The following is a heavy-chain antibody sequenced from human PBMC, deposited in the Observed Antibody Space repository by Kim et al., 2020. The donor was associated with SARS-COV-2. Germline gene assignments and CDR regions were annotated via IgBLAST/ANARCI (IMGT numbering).Heavy chain of an antibody. Sequence: GGSLRLSCAASGFTFDDYAMHWVRQAPGKGLEWVSGISWNSGSIGYADSVKGRFTISRDNAKNSLYLQMNSLRAEDTALYYCAKDTGGYIAAAGHNNWFDPWGQGTLVTVSS. CDR1: GFTFDDYA. CDR3: AKDTGGYIAAAGHNNWFDP. V-gene: IGHV3-9*01. CDR2: ISWNSGSI. J-gene: IGHJ5*02. D-gene: IGHD6-13*01.